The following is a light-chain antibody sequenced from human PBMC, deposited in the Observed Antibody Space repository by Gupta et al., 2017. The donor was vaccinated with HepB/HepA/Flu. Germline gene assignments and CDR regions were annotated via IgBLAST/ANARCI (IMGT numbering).Light chain of an antibody. Sequence: QAVVTQEPSLTVSPGGTVTLTCGSSTGAVTSGHYPSWFQQKPGHAPRTLIYDTSNKHAWTPARFSGSLLGGKAALTLSGAQPEDEAEYYCLLSYSGAWVFGGGTKLTVL. V-gene: IGLV7-46*01. CDR2: DTS. CDR3: LLSYSGAWV. J-gene: IGLJ3*02. CDR1: TGAVTSGHY.